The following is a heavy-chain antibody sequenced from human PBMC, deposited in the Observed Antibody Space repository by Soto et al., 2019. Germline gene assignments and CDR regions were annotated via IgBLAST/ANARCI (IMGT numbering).Heavy chain of an antibody. J-gene: IGHJ6*02. D-gene: IGHD4-4*01. CDR3: AKDIRNYGPLGYYYGMDV. CDR1: GFTFSSYG. CDR2: ISYDGSNK. Sequence: PGGSLRLSCAASGFTFSSYGMHWVRQAPGKGLEWVAVISYDGSNKYYADSVKGRFTISRDNSKNTLYLQMNSLRAEDTAVYYCAKDIRNYGPLGYYYGMDVWGQGTTVTVSS. V-gene: IGHV3-30*18.